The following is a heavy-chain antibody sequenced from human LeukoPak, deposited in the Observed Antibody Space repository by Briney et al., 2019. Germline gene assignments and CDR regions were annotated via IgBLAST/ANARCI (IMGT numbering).Heavy chain of an antibody. CDR3: ASAIDY. V-gene: IGHV3-48*03. J-gene: IGHJ4*02. CDR1: GFTFSNYE. Sequence: GGSLRLSCAASGFTFSNYEMNRVRQAPGKGLEWISYISGGGNSIYYADSVKGRFTISRDDAQNSLSLKMNSLRVEDTAVYYCASAIDYWGQGTLVTVSS. D-gene: IGHD2-2*01. CDR2: ISGGGNSI.